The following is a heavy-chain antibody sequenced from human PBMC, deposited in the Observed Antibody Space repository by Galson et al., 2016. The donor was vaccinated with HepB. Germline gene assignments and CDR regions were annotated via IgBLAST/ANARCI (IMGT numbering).Heavy chain of an antibody. J-gene: IGHJ6*02. CDR3: VRGDVYIPGDL. CDR1: DFRFSSYN. Sequence: SLRLSCAASDFRFSSYNMVWVRQVPGKGLEWVAVVWYAGVKKFYGESVRGRFTVSRDNSENSLSLQMTSLRDEDSAVYYCVRGDVYIPGDLWGQGTTVTVSS. CDR2: VWYAGVKK. V-gene: IGHV3-33*01. D-gene: IGHD5-24*01.